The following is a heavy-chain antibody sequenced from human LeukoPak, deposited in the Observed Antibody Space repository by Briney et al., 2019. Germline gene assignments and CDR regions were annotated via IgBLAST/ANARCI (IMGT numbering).Heavy chain of an antibody. CDR3: ARVPDCTNGVCDDYYYYYGMDV. D-gene: IGHD2-8*01. J-gene: IGHJ6*02. CDR2: IWYDGSNK. V-gene: IGHV3-33*01. Sequence: GGSLRLSCAASGFTFSSYGMHWVRQAPGKGLEWVAVIWYDGSNKYYADSVKGRFTISRDNPKNTLYLQMNSLRAEDTAVYYCARVPDCTNGVCDDYYYYYGMDVWGQGTTVTVSS. CDR1: GFTFSSYG.